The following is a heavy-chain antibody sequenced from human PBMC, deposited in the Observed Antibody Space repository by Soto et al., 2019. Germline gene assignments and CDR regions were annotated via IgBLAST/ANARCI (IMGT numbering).Heavy chain of an antibody. J-gene: IGHJ6*02. CDR2: INSDGSSA. CDR1: GFTFSSYW. CDR3: ARVPLPASYYYYGMDV. Sequence: EVQLVESGGGLVQPGGSLRLSCAASGFTFSSYWMHWVRQAPGKGLVWVSRINSDGSSASYADSVNGRFTISRDNAKNTLYLQMNSPRAEDTAVYYCARVPLPASYYYYGMDVWGQGTTVTVSS. V-gene: IGHV3-74*01.